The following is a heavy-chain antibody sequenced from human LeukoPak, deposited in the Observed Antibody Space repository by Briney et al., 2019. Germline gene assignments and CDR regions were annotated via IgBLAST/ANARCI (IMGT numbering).Heavy chain of an antibody. D-gene: IGHD5-18*01. CDR3: ARDLGGYSYGSHFDY. Sequence: GGSLRLSCAASGFTFSTYYMNWVRQAPGKGLEWVSAITTSSSYIYYADSVKGRFTISRDNAKNSLYLQMNSLRAEDTAVYYCARDLGGYSYGSHFDYWGQGTLVTVSS. CDR2: ITTSSSYI. V-gene: IGHV3-21*01. CDR1: GFTFSTYY. J-gene: IGHJ4*02.